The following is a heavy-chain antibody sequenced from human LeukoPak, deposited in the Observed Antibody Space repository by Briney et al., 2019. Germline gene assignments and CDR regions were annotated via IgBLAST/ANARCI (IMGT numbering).Heavy chain of an antibody. V-gene: IGHV3-33*01. CDR1: GFSFSTYG. CDR2: IWNAGTNT. J-gene: IGHJ4*02. Sequence: PGGSLRLSCAASGFSFSTYGMHWVRQAPGKGLEWVALIWNAGTNTYYADSVKGRFTISRDNSKNTLYLQMNSLRAEDTAVYYCAGDTPPGGDYYFDYWGQGTLVIVCS. D-gene: IGHD3-16*01. CDR3: AGDTPPGGDYYFDY.